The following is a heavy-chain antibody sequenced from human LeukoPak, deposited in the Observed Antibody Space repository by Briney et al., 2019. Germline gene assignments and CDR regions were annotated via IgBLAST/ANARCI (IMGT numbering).Heavy chain of an antibody. CDR2: INAGNGNT. V-gene: IGHV1-3*01. D-gene: IGHD3-10*01. J-gene: IGHJ3*02. CDR3: ARDPKRPPVWFGEPHLGAFDI. Sequence: ASVKVSCKASGYTFTSYAMHWVRQAPGQRLEWMGWINAGNGNTKYSQKFQGRVTITRDTSASTAYMELSSLRSEDTAVYYCARDPKRPPVWFGEPHLGAFDIWGQGTMVTVSS. CDR1: GYTFTSYA.